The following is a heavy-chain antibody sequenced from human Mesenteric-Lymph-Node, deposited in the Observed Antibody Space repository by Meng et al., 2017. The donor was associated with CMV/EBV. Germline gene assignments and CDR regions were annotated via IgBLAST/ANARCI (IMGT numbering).Heavy chain of an antibody. Sequence: GESLKISCWGSGYTFTGYYMHWVRQAPGQGLEWMGWINPNSGGTNYAQKFQGRVTMTRDTSISTAYMELSRLRSDDTAVYYCARDLGAITIFGVVIRQLHYGMDVWGQGTTVTVSS. CDR3: ARDLGAITIFGVVIRQLHYGMDV. CDR2: INPNSGGT. J-gene: IGHJ6*02. V-gene: IGHV1-2*02. CDR1: GYTFTGYY. D-gene: IGHD3-3*01.